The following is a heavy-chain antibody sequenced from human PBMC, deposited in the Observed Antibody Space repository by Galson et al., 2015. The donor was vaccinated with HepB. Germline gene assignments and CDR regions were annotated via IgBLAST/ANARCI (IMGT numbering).Heavy chain of an antibody. D-gene: IGHD1-26*01. Sequence: SVKVSCKASGGTFSSYAISWVRQAPGQGLEWMGGIIPIFGTANYAQKFQGRVTITADKSTSTAYMELSSLRSEDTAGCYCARDKFVRGEWELLGYYYGMDVWAKGPRSPSP. CDR3: ARDKFVRGEWELLGYYYGMDV. CDR1: GGTFSSYA. CDR2: IIPIFGTA. V-gene: IGHV1-69*06. J-gene: IGHJ6*02.